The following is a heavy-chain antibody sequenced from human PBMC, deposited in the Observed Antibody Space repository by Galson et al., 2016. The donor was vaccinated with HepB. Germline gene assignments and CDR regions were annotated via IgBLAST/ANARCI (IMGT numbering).Heavy chain of an antibody. CDR2: INESGDT. D-gene: IGHD4-23*01. V-gene: IGHV4-34*01. J-gene: IGHJ4*02. CDR3: ARCPGPPVAPGRY. CDR1: GGSFSGYY. Sequence: SETLSLTCAVYGGSFSGYYWNWIRQPPGKGLEWIGEINESGDTNYIPSLKSRVTILVDMSKKQFSLKLTSVTAADTAVYYCARCPGPPVAPGRYWGQGTRVTVSS.